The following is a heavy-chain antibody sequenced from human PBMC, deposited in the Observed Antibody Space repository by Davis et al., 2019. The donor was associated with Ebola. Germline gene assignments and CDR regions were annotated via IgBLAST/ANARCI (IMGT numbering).Heavy chain of an antibody. V-gene: IGHV3-23*01. D-gene: IGHD1-26*01. CDR1: GFTLSSHD. Sequence: GESLKISCATSGFTLSSHDMAWVRQAPGKGLQYVSGISGRGGGTDYTASVKGRFIISRDGARNTLFLQMNSLRAEDTAVYYCAKAPSYSGSYRPAVNYWGQGTLVTVSS. J-gene: IGHJ4*02. CDR3: AKAPSYSGSYRPAVNY. CDR2: ISGRGGGT.